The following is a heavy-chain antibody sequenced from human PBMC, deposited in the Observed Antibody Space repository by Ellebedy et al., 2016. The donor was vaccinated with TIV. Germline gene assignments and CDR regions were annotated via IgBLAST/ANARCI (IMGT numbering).Heavy chain of an antibody. CDR2: IYCDDDK. CDR1: GFSLSTSGVG. J-gene: IGHJ6*02. CDR3: AHSRVVATINYYYYYGMDV. V-gene: IGHV2-5*02. Sequence: SGPTLVKPTQTLTLTCTFSGFSLSTSGVGVGWIRQPPGKALEWLALIYCDDDKRYSPSLKSRLTITKDTSKNQVVLTMTNMDPVDTATYYCAHSRVVATINYYYYYGMDVWGQGTTVTVSS. D-gene: IGHD5-12*01.